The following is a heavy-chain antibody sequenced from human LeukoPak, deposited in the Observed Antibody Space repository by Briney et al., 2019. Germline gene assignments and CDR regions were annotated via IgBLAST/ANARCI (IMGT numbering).Heavy chain of an antibody. D-gene: IGHD3-10*01. CDR3: ASTSIYYGSGSYTY. V-gene: IGHV3-21*01. J-gene: IGHJ4*02. CDR1: GFTFNSYS. CDR2: ISSSSSYI. Sequence: GGSLRLSCAASGFTFNSYSMHWVRQAPGKGLEWVSSISSSSSYIYYADSVKGRFTISRDNAKNSLYLQMNSLRAEDTAVYYCASTSIYYGSGSYTYWGQGTLVTVSS.